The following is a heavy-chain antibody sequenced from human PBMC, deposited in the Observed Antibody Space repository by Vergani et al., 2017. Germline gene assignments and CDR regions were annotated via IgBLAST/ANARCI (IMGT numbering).Heavy chain of an antibody. D-gene: IGHD2-2*03. CDR1: GGSISSYY. CDR3: ARGAGGGYCSSTSCSYLLYYYYGVDV. V-gene: IGHV4-59*01. J-gene: IGHJ6*02. CDR2: IYYSWST. Sequence: QVQLQESGPGLVKPSETLSLTCTVSGGSISSYYWSWIRQPPGKGLEWIGYIYYSWSTNYNPSLKSRVTISVDTSKNQFSLKLSSVTAADTAVYYWARGAGGGYCSSTSCSYLLYYYYGVDVWGQGTTVTVSS.